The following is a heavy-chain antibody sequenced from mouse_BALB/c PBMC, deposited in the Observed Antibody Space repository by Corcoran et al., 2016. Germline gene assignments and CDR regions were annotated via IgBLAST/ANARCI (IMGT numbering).Heavy chain of an antibody. Sequence: DVQLQESGPGLVKPSQSLSLTCSVTGYSITSGYYWNWIRQFPGNKLEWMGYISYDGSNNYNPSLKNRISITRDTSKNQFFLTLNSVTTEDTATYYWARARWDVRYFDYCGEGITHTASS. CDR3: ARARWDVRYFDY. D-gene: IGHD4-1*01. CDR1: GYSITSGYY. V-gene: IGHV3-6*02. CDR2: ISYDGSN. J-gene: IGHJ2*01.